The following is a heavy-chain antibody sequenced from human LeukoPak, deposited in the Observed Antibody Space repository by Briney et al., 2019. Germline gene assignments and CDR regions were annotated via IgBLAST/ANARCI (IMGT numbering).Heavy chain of an antibody. J-gene: IGHJ4*02. V-gene: IGHV3-23*01. CDR2: ISGSGGST. CDR1: GFTFSSYA. CDR3: AKSTQDYDFWSGYFSGFDY. Sequence: GGSLRLSCAASGFTFSSYAMSWVRQAPGKGLEWVSAISGSGGSTYYADSVKGRFTISRDNSKNTLYLQMNSLRAEDTAVYYCAKSTQDYDFWSGYFSGFDYWGQGTLVTVSS. D-gene: IGHD3-3*01.